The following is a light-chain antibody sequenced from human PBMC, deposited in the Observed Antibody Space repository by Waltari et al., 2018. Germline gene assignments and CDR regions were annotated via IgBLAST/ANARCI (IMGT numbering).Light chain of an antibody. CDR2: DVT. CDR3: SSHNTNSTLV. V-gene: IGLV2-14*03. Sequence: QSALTHPAPISGSPGQSITISCTGTSAYFGIYNYVSWYQHHPGQAPNLILFDVTKPQSGISDSFAGTKSGNRAPLTISGLQTEEDGHYYCSSHNTNSTLVFGGGTKLNVL. J-gene: IGLJ2*01. CDR1: SAYFGIYNY.